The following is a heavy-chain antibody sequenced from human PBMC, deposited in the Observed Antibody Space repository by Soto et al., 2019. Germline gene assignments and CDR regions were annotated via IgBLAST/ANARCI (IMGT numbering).Heavy chain of an antibody. CDR1: GFTFSSSS. V-gene: IGHV3-21*01. Sequence: LRLSFAASGFTFSSSSMNWVRQAPGKGLEWVSSISSSSSYIYYADSVKGRFTISRDNAKNSLYLQMKSLRAEDTAVYYCASPIVVLPYSDYWGQGNLVPVSS. CDR3: ASPIVVLPYSDY. D-gene: IGHD2-2*01. J-gene: IGHJ4*02. CDR2: ISSSSSYI.